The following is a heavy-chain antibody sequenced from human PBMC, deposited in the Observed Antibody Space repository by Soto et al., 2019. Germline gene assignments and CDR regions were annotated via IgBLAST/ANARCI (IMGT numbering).Heavy chain of an antibody. J-gene: IGHJ4*02. CDR1: GYTFTNYG. CDR3: ARPNYCDGRGYHDN. V-gene: IGHV1-3*04. CDR2: INTANGNT. D-gene: IGHD3-22*01. Sequence: GASVKVSCKASGYTFTNYGISWVRQAPGQGLEWMGWINTANGNTKYSQTFQGRVTFTRDTSASTAYMELRSLRSEDTAVYYCARPNYCDGRGYHDNWGQGTRVTVSS.